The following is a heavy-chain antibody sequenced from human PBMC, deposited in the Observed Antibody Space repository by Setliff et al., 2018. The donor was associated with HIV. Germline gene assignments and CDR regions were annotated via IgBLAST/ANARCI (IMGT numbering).Heavy chain of an antibody. CDR1: GGSIGSSSFY. CDR2: IYYNTRT. V-gene: IGHV4-39*02. D-gene: IGHD3-3*01. CDR3: AENQNWNGYAFPYIDV. Sequence: SETLSLTCNVSGGSIGSSSFYWAWLRQPPGKEPEWIASIYYNTRTYYNLSLRSRVTISVDTSKNLFSLKMTSVTAADTAVYYCAENQNWNGYAFPYIDVWGKGTTVTVSS. J-gene: IGHJ6*03.